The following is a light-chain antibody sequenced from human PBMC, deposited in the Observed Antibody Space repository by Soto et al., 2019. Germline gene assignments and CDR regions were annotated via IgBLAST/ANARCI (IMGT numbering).Light chain of an antibody. Sequence: QPVLTQSSSASASLGASVKLTCTLSSGHSSYAIAWHQQQPEKGPRYLMKLNSDGSHSKGDGIPDRFSGSSSGAERYLTISSLQSEDEADYYCQTWGTYVVFGGGTKLTVL. CDR1: SGHSSYA. J-gene: IGLJ2*01. CDR3: QTWGTYVV. V-gene: IGLV4-69*01. CDR2: LNSDGSH.